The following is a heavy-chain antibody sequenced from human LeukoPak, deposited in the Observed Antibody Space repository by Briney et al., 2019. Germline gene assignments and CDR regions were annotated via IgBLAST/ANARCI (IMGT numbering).Heavy chain of an antibody. V-gene: IGHV3-30*18. D-gene: IGHD2/OR15-2a*01. CDR1: GFTFSSCG. J-gene: IGHJ4*02. CDR3: AKEVSFDY. CDR2: ISYDGSNK. Sequence: GRSLRLSCAASGFTFSSCGMHWVRQAPGKGLEWVAVISYDGSNKYYADSVKGRFTISRDNSKNTLYLQMNSLRAEDTAVYYCAKEVSFDYWGQGTLVTVSS.